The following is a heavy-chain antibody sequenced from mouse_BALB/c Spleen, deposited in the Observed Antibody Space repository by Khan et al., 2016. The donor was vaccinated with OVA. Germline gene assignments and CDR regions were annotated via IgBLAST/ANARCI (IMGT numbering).Heavy chain of an antibody. CDR3: ASGNYSGSNSWFAY. D-gene: IGHD1-1*01. CDR1: GYTFTNYG. J-gene: IGHJ3*01. V-gene: IGHV9-3*02. CDR2: INTNTGDP. Sequence: QIQLVQSGPELKKPGATVKISCKASGYTFTNYGINWVKQAPGKGLKWMGCINTNTGDPTYAEEFKGRFAFSLETSASTAYLQLNNLKYEDTASYCGASGNYSGSNSWFAYWGQGTLVTVSA.